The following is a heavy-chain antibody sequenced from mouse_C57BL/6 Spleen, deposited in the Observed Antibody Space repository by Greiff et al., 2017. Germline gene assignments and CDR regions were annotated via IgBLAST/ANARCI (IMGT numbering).Heavy chain of an antibody. CDR1: GYAFSSSW. Sequence: VQLQQSGPELVKPGASVKISCKASGYAFSSSWMNWVKQRPGKGLEWIGRIYPGDGDTNYNGKFKGKATLTADKSSSTASMQLSSLTTEDSAVYFCVSRYYGKSWGEGTTLTVSS. CDR3: VSRYYGKS. D-gene: IGHD2-1*01. V-gene: IGHV1-82*01. J-gene: IGHJ2*01. CDR2: IYPGDGDT.